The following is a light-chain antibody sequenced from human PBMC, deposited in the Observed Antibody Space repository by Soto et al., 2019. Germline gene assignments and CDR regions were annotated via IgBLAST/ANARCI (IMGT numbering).Light chain of an antibody. CDR2: AAS. J-gene: IGKJ1*01. V-gene: IGKV1-27*01. CDR1: QGISSY. CDR3: QKYNSAPWT. Sequence: MTQSPATLSVSPGERAALSCRASQGISSYLGWYQQKPGKAPKLLISAASTLQTGVPSRFSGGGSGTDFTLTISSLQPEDVATYYCQKYNSAPWTFGQGTKVDIK.